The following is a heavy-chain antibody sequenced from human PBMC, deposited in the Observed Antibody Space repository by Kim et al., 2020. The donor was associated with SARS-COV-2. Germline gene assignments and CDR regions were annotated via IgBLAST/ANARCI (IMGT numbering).Heavy chain of an antibody. J-gene: IGHJ4*02. D-gene: IGHD5-12*01. V-gene: IGHV1-24*01. Sequence: YAQKFQGRVTMTEDTSTDTAYMELSSLRSEDTAVYYCATAADIVATRGGDWGQGTLVTVSS. CDR3: ATAADIVATRGGD.